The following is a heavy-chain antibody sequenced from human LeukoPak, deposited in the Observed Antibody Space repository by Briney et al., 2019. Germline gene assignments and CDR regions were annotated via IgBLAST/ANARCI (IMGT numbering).Heavy chain of an antibody. V-gene: IGHV5-51*01. J-gene: IGHJ4*02. D-gene: IGHD1-26*01. CDR1: GYSFTSYW. CDR2: IHPDDSDS. CDR3: ARLPYSGSYLAPFDH. Sequence: PGESLKISCKGSGYSFTSYWIGWVRQMPGKGLEWMGIIHPDDSDSRYSPSFQGQVSFSADKSINTAYLQWSSLKASDTAMYYCARLPYSGSYLAPFDHWGQGTLVTVSS.